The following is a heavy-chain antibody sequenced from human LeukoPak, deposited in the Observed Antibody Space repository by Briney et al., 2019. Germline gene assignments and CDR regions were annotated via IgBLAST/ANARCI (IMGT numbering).Heavy chain of an antibody. V-gene: IGHV3-48*01. CDR1: GFTFSGYI. D-gene: IGHD6-19*01. Sequence: GGSLRLSCAASGFTFSGYIMNWVRQAPGKGLEWVSFIGTSGNTIYYADSVRGRFTVSRDNAKNSLYLQMNSPRAEDTAVYYCARDQWLDYWGQGPLVTVSS. CDR3: ARDQWLDY. J-gene: IGHJ4*02. CDR2: IGTSGNTI.